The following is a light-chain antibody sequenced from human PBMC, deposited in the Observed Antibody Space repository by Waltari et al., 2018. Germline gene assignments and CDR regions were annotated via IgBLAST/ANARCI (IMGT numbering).Light chain of an antibody. CDR1: SSTIGAGYD. Sequence: QSVLTQPPSVSGAPGQTAIISCGGSSSTIGAGYDVHWYQQLPGAAPKLLIYAYSSRPSGVPDRFYGSKSGSSASLAINGLQPEDEADYYCQSYDSALSAVFGGGTQVTVL. CDR2: AYS. V-gene: IGLV1-40*01. CDR3: QSYDSALSAV. J-gene: IGLJ3*02.